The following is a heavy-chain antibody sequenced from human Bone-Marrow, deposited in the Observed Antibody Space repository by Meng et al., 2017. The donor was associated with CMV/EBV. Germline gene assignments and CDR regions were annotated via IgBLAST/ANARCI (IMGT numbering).Heavy chain of an antibody. Sequence: GESLKISCAASGFTFSSYWMHWVRQAPGKGLEWVASINQGAIETHYMDSVKGRFTISRDNAKNSLYLQMNSLRAEDTAIYHCARYRAHPEYWGQGTLVTVSS. V-gene: IGHV3-7*01. CDR1: GFTFSSYW. J-gene: IGHJ4*02. CDR3: ARYRAHPEY. D-gene: IGHD2-2*01. CDR2: INQGAIET.